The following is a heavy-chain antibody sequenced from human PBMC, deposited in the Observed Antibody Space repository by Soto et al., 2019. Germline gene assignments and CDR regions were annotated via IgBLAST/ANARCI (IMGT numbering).Heavy chain of an antibody. CDR1: GGSISSSSYY. CDR2: IYYSGST. D-gene: IGHD3-9*01. Sequence: QLQLQESGPGLVKPSETLSLTCTVSGGSISSSSYYWGWIRQPPGKGLEWIGSIYYSGSTYYNPSLKRRVTISVDTSKNQFSLKLSSVTAADTAVYYCASGMKDILTGYYNKGAFDIWGQGTMVTVSS. J-gene: IGHJ3*02. CDR3: ASGMKDILTGYYNKGAFDI. V-gene: IGHV4-39*01.